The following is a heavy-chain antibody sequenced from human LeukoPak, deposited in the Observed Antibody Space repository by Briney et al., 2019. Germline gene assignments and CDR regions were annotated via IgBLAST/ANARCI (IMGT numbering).Heavy chain of an antibody. Sequence: ASVKVSCKASGYTFTGYYMHWVRQAPGQGLEWMGWINPNSGGTNYAQKFQGWVTMTRDTSISTAYMELSRLRSDDTAVYYCARSCSSTSCYPSDGMDVWGQGTTVTVSS. D-gene: IGHD2-2*01. CDR1: GYTFTGYY. CDR2: INPNSGGT. J-gene: IGHJ6*02. CDR3: ARSCSSTSCYPSDGMDV. V-gene: IGHV1-2*04.